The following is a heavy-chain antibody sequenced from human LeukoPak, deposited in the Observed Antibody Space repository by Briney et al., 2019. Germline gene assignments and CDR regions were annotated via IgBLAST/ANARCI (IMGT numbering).Heavy chain of an antibody. CDR1: GFTFSSYD. V-gene: IGHV3-64*01. CDR2: ISGNGGTT. Sequence: GGSLRLSCAASGFTFSSYDMQWVRHAPGRALEYVSAISGNGGTTYYANSVKGRFTISRDNSKNTLYLQMGSLRAEDMAVYYCARDGARYSGSYYNDYWGQGTLVTVSS. CDR3: ARDGARYSGSYYNDY. D-gene: IGHD1-26*01. J-gene: IGHJ4*02.